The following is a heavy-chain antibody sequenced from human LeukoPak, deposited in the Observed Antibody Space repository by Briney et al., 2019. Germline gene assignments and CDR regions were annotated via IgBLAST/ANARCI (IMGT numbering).Heavy chain of an antibody. Sequence: ASVKVSCKASGYTFTGYYMHWVRQAPGQGLEWMGWINPNSGGTNYAQKFQGRVTMTRDTSISTAYMELSRLTSDDTAMYYCASGRYGLLSGYDYWGQGAMVTVSS. CDR3: ASGRYGLLSGYDY. CDR1: GYTFTGYY. D-gene: IGHD3-22*01. V-gene: IGHV1-2*02. J-gene: IGHJ4*02. CDR2: INPNSGGT.